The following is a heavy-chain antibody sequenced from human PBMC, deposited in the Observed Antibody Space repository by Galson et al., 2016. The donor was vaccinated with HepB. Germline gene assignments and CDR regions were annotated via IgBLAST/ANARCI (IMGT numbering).Heavy chain of an antibody. CDR3: ARDYVILGTTAGGEISSWDDTFDI. V-gene: IGHV1-18*01. Sequence: SVKVSCKASGYTFSTYGISWVRQAPGQGLEWMGWINAHNCDTNYAQSLRGRVTLTTDRSTSTAYMELRSLRPDDTAEDYCARDYVILGTTAGGEISSWDDTFDIWGQGTMVIVSS. CDR2: INAHNCDT. D-gene: IGHD6-13*01. J-gene: IGHJ3*02. CDR1: GYTFSTYG.